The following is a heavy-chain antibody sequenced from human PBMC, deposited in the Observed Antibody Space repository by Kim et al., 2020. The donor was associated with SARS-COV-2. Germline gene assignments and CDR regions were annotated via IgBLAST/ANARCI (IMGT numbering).Heavy chain of an antibody. CDR2: T. J-gene: IGHJ5*02. D-gene: IGHD4-17*01. Sequence: TRYSPSFQGQVTISADKSISTAYLQWSSLKASDTAMYYCARPRTTGWFDPWGQGTLVTVSS. CDR3: ARPRTTGWFDP. V-gene: IGHV5-51*01.